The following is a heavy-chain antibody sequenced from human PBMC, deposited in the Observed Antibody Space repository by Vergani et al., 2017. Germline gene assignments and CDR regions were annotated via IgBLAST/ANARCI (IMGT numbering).Heavy chain of an antibody. CDR3: AREPAVAGLFDY. V-gene: IGHV3-33*01. D-gene: IGHD6-19*01. CDR2: IWYDGSNK. Sequence: QVQLVQSGAEVKKPGASVKVSCKASGYSFSSYGMHWVRQAPGKGLEWVAVIWYDGSNKYYADSVKGRFTISRDNSKNTLYLQMNSLRAEDTAVYYCAREPAVAGLFDYWGQGTLVTVSS. J-gene: IGHJ4*02. CDR1: GYSFSSYG.